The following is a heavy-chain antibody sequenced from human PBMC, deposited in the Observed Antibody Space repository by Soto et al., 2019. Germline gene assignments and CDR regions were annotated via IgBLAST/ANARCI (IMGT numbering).Heavy chain of an antibody. J-gene: IGHJ4*02. Sequence: EVQLLESGGGLVQPGGSLRLSCAASGFTFSRYAMSWARQAPGKGLEWVSVISSSGGGTYYADSVKGRFVISRDNSKNNLYLQMKSLSADDTAVYYCAKGGYATYSYFDYWGQGILVTVST. V-gene: IGHV3-23*01. CDR2: ISSSGGGT. CDR1: GFTFSRYA. D-gene: IGHD3-16*01. CDR3: AKGGYATYSYFDY.